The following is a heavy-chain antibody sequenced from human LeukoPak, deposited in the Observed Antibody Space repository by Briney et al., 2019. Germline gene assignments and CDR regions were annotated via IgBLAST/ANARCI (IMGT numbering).Heavy chain of an antibody. CDR1: GYMFTGYY. J-gene: IGHJ6*02. Sequence: ASVKVSCKASGYMFTGYYMHWVRQAPGQGLEWMGGIIPIFGTANYAQKFQGRVTITADESTSTAYMELSSLRSEDTAVYYCARSKGYSYEDGMDVWGQGTTVTVSS. V-gene: IGHV1-69*13. CDR2: IIPIFGTA. D-gene: IGHD5-18*01. CDR3: ARSKGYSYEDGMDV.